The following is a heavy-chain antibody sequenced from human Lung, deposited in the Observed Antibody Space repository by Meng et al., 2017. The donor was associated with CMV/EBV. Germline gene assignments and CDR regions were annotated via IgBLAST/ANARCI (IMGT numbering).Heavy chain of an antibody. CDR2: INQDGSQS. CDR3: ARDPNEDGGVTLDN. J-gene: IGHJ4*02. Sequence: GESLKISCVASGFSLSNYWMTWVRQAPGKALEWVANINQDGSQSYYVDSVRGRFTITRDNGGNSLYLQMNSLGGDDTAVYYCARDPNEDGGVTLDNWGQGILVXVSS. D-gene: IGHD5-24*01. V-gene: IGHV3-7*01. CDR1: GFSLSNYW.